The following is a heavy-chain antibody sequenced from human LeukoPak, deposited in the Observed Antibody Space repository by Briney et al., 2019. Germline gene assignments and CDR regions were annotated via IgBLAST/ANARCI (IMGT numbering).Heavy chain of an antibody. CDR3: ARRNYDFXXXXXRXXXXP. J-gene: IGHJ5*02. CDR2: IIPIFGTA. D-gene: IGHD3-3*01. CDR1: GGTFSSYA. V-gene: IGHV1-69*01. Sequence: GASVKVSCKASGGTFSSYAISWVRQAPGQGLEWMGGIIPIFGTANHAQKFQGRVTITADESTSTAYMELSSLRSEDTAVYYCARRNYDFXXXXXRXXXXPXGQGTLVTVSS.